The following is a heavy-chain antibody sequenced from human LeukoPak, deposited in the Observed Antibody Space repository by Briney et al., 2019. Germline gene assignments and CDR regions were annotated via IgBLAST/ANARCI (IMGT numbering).Heavy chain of an antibody. CDR1: GGSISSGYY. J-gene: IGHJ5*02. CDR2: IYHSGST. D-gene: IGHD3-16*01. V-gene: IGHV4-38-2*02. CDR3: ARGARGRRFDP. Sequence: PSETLSLTCTVSGGSISSGYYWGWIRQPPGKGLEWIGSIYHSGSTNYNPSLKSRVTISVDTSKNQFSLKLSSVTAADTAVYYCARGARGRRFDPWGQGTLVTVSS.